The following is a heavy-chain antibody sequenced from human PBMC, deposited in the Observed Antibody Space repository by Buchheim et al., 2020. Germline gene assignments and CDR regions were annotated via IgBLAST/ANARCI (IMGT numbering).Heavy chain of an antibody. J-gene: IGHJ6*02. D-gene: IGHD3-3*01. CDR3: ARSDYDFWGGYYADYYYYGMDV. CDR2: ISGSGGST. CDR1: GFTFSSYA. V-gene: IGHV3-23*01. Sequence: EVQLLESGGGLVQPGGSLRLSCAASGFTFSSYAMSWVRQAPGKGLEWVSAISGSGGSTYYADSVKGRFTISRDNSKNTLYLQMNSLRAEDTAVDYCARSDYDFWGGYYADYYYYGMDVWGQGTT.